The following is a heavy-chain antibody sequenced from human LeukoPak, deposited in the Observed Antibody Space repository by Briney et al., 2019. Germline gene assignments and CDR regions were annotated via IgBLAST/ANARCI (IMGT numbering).Heavy chain of an antibody. J-gene: IGHJ4*02. CDR2: IYYSGST. V-gene: IGHV4-61*01. CDR3: GRDQGYSYGHYFDY. Sequence: SETLSLTCTVSGGSVSSGSYYWSWIRQPPGKQLEWIGYIYYSGSTNYNPSLKSRVTISVDTSKNQFSLKLNSVTAADTAFYYCGRDQGYSYGHYFDYWGQGTLVTVSS. CDR1: GGSVSSGSYY. D-gene: IGHD5-18*01.